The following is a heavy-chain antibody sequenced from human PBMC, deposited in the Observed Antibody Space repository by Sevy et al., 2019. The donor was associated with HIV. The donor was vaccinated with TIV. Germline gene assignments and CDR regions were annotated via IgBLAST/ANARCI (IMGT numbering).Heavy chain of an antibody. CDR2: ISAYNGKA. D-gene: IGHD2-15*01. J-gene: IGHJ6*02. CDR3: ARDEVVVPRPGYYGMDV. CDR1: GYTFNNYG. Sequence: ASVKVSCKTSGYTFNNYGISWVRQAPGQGLEWMGWISAYNGKADYAQKNLGRVAMTTDTSTSTAYMELRSLRSDDTAVYYCARDEVVVPRPGYYGMDVWGQRTTVTVSS. V-gene: IGHV1-18*01.